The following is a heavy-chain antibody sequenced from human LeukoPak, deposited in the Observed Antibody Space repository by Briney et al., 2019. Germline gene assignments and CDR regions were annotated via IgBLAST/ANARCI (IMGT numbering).Heavy chain of an antibody. J-gene: IGHJ4*02. CDR2: INHSGST. CDR1: GGSFSGYY. V-gene: IGHV4-34*01. Sequence: SETLSLTCAVYGGSFSGYYWSWIRQPPGKGLEWIGKINHSGSTNYNPSLKSRVTISVDTSKNQFSLKLSSVTAADTAVYYCARAMVRGVIDYWGQGTLVTVSS. D-gene: IGHD3-10*01. CDR3: ARAMVRGVIDY.